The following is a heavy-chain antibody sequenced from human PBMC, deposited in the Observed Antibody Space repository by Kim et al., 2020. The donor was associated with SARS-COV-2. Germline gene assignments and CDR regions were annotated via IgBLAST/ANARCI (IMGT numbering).Heavy chain of an antibody. D-gene: IGHD3-10*01. J-gene: IGHJ5*02. Sequence: NYADSVKGRFTISRDNAKNTVYLQMNSLRVEDTALYYCARGDLDCYYLLDPRGQGTLVTVSS. CDR3: ARGDLDCYYLLDP. V-gene: IGHV3-74*01.